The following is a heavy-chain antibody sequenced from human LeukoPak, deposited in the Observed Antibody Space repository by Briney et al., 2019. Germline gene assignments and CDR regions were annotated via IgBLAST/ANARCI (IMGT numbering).Heavy chain of an antibody. CDR2: IIPIFGTA. D-gene: IGHD5-18*01. Sequence: SVKVSCKASGGTFSNYAISWVRQAPGQGLEWMGGIIPIFGTANYAQKFQGRVTITADESTSTAYMELSSLRSEDTAVYYCAALNMGYSYGFEVDYWGQGTLVTVSS. J-gene: IGHJ4*02. V-gene: IGHV1-69*13. CDR1: GGTFSNYA. CDR3: AALNMGYSYGFEVDY.